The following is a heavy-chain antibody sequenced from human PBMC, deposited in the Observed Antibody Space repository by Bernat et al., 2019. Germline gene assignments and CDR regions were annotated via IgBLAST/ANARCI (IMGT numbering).Heavy chain of an antibody. CDR2: ISSSSSTI. Sequence: EVQLVESGGGLVQPGGSLRLSCAASGFTFSSYSMNWVRQAPGKGLEWVSYISSSSSTIYYADSVKGRFTISRDNAKNSLYLQMNSLRDEDTAVYYCARQIQLWSREAYFDYWGQGTLVTVSS. CDR3: ARQIQLWSREAYFDY. V-gene: IGHV3-48*02. CDR1: GFTFSSYS. J-gene: IGHJ4*02. D-gene: IGHD5-18*01.